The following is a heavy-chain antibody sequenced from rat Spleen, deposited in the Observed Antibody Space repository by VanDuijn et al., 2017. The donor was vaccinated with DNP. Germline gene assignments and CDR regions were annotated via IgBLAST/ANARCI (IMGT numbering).Heavy chain of an antibody. Sequence: EVQLVESGGGLVQPGRSLKLSCAASGFIFSDYAMAWVRQSLKKGLEWVAVIIYDGSNTFYRDSVKGRFTISRENAKSTLYLQLDSLRSEDTATYYCSRGAVYGVDVMDAWGQGASVTVSS. CDR3: SRGAVYGVDVMDA. D-gene: IGHD1-7*01. CDR2: IIYDGSNT. V-gene: IGHV5-7*01. J-gene: IGHJ4*01. CDR1: GFIFSDYA.